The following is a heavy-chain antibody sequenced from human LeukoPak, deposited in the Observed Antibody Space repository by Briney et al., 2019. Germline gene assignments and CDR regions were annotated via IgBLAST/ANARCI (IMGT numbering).Heavy chain of an antibody. V-gene: IGHV4-34*01. J-gene: IGHJ4*02. CDR1: GGSFSGYY. CDR2: INHSGST. Sequence: SETLSLTYAVYGGSFSGYYWSWIRQPPGKGLEWIGEINHSGSTNYNPSLKSRVTISVDTSKNQFSLKLSSVTAADTAVYYCARGSGSSGWYEPYFDYWGQGTLVTVSS. D-gene: IGHD6-19*01. CDR3: ARGSGSSGWYEPYFDY.